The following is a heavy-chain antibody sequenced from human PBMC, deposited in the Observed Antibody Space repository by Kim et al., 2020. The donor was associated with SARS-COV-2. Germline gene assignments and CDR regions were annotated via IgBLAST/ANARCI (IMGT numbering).Heavy chain of an antibody. CDR1: GFTFSSYG. D-gene: IGHD6-13*01. CDR3: AKDLIAAAGTGLDY. Sequence: GGSLRLSCAASGFTFSSYGMHWVRQAPGKGLEWVAVISYDGSNKYYADSVKGRFTISRDNSKNTLYLQMNSLRAEDTAVYYCAKDLIAAAGTGLDYWGQG. CDR2: ISYDGSNK. V-gene: IGHV3-30*18. J-gene: IGHJ4*02.